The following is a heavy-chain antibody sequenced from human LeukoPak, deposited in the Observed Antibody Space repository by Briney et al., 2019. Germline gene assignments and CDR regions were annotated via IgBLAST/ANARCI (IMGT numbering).Heavy chain of an antibody. CDR3: ARGYGAHSMDV. D-gene: IGHD4-17*01. V-gene: IGHV4-34*01. CDR2: INHSGST. CDR1: GGSFSGYY. Sequence: SETLSLTCAVYGGSFSGYYWSWIRQPPGKGLEWIGEINHSGSTNYNPSLESRVTISVDTSKNQFSLKLSSVTAADTAVYYCARGYGAHSMDVWGQGTTVTVSS. J-gene: IGHJ6*02.